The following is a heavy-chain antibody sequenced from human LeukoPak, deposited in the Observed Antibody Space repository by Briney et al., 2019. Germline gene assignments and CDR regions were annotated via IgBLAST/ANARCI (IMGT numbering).Heavy chain of an antibody. CDR2: ISAYNGNT. Sequence: ASVKVSCKASGYTFTSYGISWVRQAPGQGREWMGWISAYNGNTNYAQKLQGRVTMTTDTSTSTAYMELRSLRSDDTAVYYCARGRVIVGATNRFDYWGQGTLVTVSS. CDR1: GYTFTSYG. CDR3: ARGRVIVGATNRFDY. D-gene: IGHD1-26*01. V-gene: IGHV1-18*01. J-gene: IGHJ4*02.